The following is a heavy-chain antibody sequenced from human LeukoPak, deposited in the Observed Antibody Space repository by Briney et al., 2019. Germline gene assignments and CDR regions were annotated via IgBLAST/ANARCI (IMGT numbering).Heavy chain of an antibody. Sequence: PGGSLRLSCAASGFTFSNAWMNWVRQAPGKGLEWVGRIKSKTDGGTTDYAAPVKGRFTISRDDSKNTLYLQMNSLKTEDTAVYYRTTVEGYDSSGYFSVYWGQGTLVTVSS. CDR3: TTVEGYDSSGYFSVY. CDR2: IKSKTDGGTT. V-gene: IGHV3-15*07. CDR1: GFTFSNAW. D-gene: IGHD3-22*01. J-gene: IGHJ4*02.